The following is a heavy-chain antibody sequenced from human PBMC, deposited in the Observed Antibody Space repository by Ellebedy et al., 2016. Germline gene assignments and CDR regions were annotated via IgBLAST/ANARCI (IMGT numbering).Heavy chain of an antibody. J-gene: IGHJ4*02. CDR3: YYGHYSGS. Sequence: GGSLRLSXVASGFTFSNFFMTWVRLVPGGGLEWLSTISGDGETTFSADAVKGRFAISRDNSRNTVFLLMNNLRAEDTAVYYCYYGHYSGSWGQGTLVTVSS. D-gene: IGHD4-17*01. V-gene: IGHV3-23*01. CDR2: ISGDGETT. CDR1: GFTFSNFF.